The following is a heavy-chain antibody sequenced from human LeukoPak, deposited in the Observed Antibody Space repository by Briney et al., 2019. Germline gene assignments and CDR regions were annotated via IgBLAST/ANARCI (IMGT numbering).Heavy chain of an antibody. V-gene: IGHV4-30-4*08. J-gene: IGHJ4*02. CDR1: AVSISSGDYY. CDR2: IYYSGST. Sequence: SQTLSLTCTVSAVSISSGDYYCSWLRQPPGQSLEWIVYIYYSGSTYYTPSLKSRVTISVDTSKNQFSLKLSSVTAADRAVYYCAGSPKWEPNFDYWGQGTLVTVSS. CDR3: AGSPKWEPNFDY. D-gene: IGHD1-26*01.